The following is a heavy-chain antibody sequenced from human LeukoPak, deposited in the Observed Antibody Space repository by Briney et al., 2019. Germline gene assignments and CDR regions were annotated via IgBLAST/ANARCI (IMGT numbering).Heavy chain of an antibody. D-gene: IGHD3-3*01. V-gene: IGHV5-51*01. Sequence: GESLQISCKGSGYSFTGYWIGWVRQMPGKGLEWMGIIYPGDSDTRYSPSFQGQVTISADKSISTAYLQWSSLKASDTAMYYCARRYDFWSGYHDYWGQGTLVTVSS. CDR3: ARRYDFWSGYHDY. J-gene: IGHJ4*02. CDR2: IYPGDSDT. CDR1: GYSFTGYW.